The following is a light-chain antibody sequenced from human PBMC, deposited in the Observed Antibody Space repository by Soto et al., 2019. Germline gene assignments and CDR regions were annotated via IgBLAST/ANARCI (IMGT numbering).Light chain of an antibody. CDR2: GAS. CDR3: QQYNYLIT. CDR1: QSVGSN. J-gene: IGKJ5*01. V-gene: IGKV3-15*01. Sequence: EIVMTQSPATLSVSPGERATLSCRASQSVGSNLAWYQQKPDQAPRLLIYGASTRATGIPARFSGSGSGTEFTLTISGLQSEDFSVYYCQQYNYLITFDQGTRLEIK.